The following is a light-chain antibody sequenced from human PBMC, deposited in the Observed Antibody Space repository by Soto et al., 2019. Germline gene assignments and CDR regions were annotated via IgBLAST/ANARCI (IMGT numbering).Light chain of an antibody. CDR2: EVN. J-gene: IGLJ1*01. CDR3: CSYAGDSTYV. V-gene: IGLV2-23*02. CDR1: SSDVGNSNL. Sequence: QSALTQPASVSGSPGQSITISCTGTSSDVGNSNLVSWYQQHPGEAPKPIIYEVNKRPSGISDRFSGSKSGITASLTISGLQPEDEADYYCCSYAGDSTYVFGIGTKLTVL.